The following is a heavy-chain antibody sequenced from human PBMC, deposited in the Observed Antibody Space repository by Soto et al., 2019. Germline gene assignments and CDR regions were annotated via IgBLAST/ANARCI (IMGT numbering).Heavy chain of an antibody. D-gene: IGHD3-10*01. V-gene: IGHV4-39*01. CDR3: ARTVRGVIVEYYYYYGMDV. CDR2: IYYSGST. J-gene: IGHJ6*02. Sequence: SETLSLTCTVSGGSISSSSYYWGWIRQPPGKGLEWVGSIYYSGSTYYNPSLKSRVTTSVDTSKNQFSLKLSSVTAADTAVYYCARTVRGVIVEYYYYYGMDVWGQGTTVTVSS. CDR1: GGSISSSSYY.